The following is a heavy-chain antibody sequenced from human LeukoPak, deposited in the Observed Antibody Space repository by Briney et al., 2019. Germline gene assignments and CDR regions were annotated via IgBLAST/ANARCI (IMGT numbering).Heavy chain of an antibody. D-gene: IGHD5-24*01. CDR3: ARGGMATIKYYYYYYYMDV. V-gene: IGHV4-59*01. Sequence: SETLSLTCAVYGGSFSGYYWSWIRQPPGKGLEWIGYIYYSGSTNYNPSLKSRVTISVDTSKNQFSLKLSSVTAADTAVYYCARGGMATIKYYYYYYYMDVWGKGTTVTVSS. CDR1: GGSFSGYY. J-gene: IGHJ6*03. CDR2: IYYSGST.